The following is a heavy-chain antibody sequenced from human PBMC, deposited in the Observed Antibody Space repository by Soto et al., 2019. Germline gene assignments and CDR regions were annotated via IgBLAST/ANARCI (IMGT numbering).Heavy chain of an antibody. D-gene: IGHD6-19*01. CDR2: IYPGDSDT. CDR3: ATPPIAVAGTPESEQSDY. V-gene: IGHV5-51*01. CDR1: GYSFTSYW. J-gene: IGHJ4*02. Sequence: HGESLKLSCKGSGYSFTSYWIGWVRQMPGKGLEWMGIIYPGDSDTRYSPSFQGQVTISADKSISTAYLQWSSLKASDTAMYYCATPPIAVAGTPESEQSDYWGQGTLVTVSS.